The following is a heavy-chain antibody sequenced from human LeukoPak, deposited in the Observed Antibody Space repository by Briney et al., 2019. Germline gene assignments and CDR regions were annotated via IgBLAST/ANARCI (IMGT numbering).Heavy chain of an antibody. J-gene: IGHJ6*02. Sequence: GGSLRLSCAASGFTVSSNYLSWVRQAPGRGLEWVSVIYSGGSTYYADSVKGRFTISRDNSKNTLYLQMNSLRAEDTAVYYCAGSRGGYYYYYGMDVWGQGTTVTVSS. CDR3: AGSRGGYYYYYGMDV. CDR2: IYSGGST. D-gene: IGHD3-16*01. V-gene: IGHV3-53*01. CDR1: GFTVSSNY.